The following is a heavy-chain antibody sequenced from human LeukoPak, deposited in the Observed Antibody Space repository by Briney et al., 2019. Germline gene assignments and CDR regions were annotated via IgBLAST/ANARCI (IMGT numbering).Heavy chain of an antibody. V-gene: IGHV4-59*08. Sequence: SETLSLTCTVSGGSIGSYFWSWIRQPPGKGLEWIGYNSGSTKYNPSLKSRVTISVDTSKNQLSLKLSSVAAADTAVYYCARGRGYGGNYLRAFDIWGQGTMVSVSS. CDR1: GGSIGSYF. D-gene: IGHD1-26*01. CDR3: ARGRGYGGNYLRAFDI. CDR2: NSGST. J-gene: IGHJ3*02.